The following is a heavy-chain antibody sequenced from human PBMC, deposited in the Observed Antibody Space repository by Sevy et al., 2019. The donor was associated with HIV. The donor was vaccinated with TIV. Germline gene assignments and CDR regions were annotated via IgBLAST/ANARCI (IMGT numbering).Heavy chain of an antibody. V-gene: IGHV4-59*13. Sequence: SETLSLTCSVSGGSMRNFYWSWIRQPPGKGLEWIGNIYYSGSTNYNPSLKSRVNMSVDKSKNQFSLKLSSVTAAETAVYYCARSGFLEWAGSTRGPRNWFDPWGQGTLVTVSS. D-gene: IGHD3-3*01. CDR1: GGSMRNFY. CDR3: ARSGFLEWAGSTRGPRNWFDP. J-gene: IGHJ5*02. CDR2: IYYSGST.